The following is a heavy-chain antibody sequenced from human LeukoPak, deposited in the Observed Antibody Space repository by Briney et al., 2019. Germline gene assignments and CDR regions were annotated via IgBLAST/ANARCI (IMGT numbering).Heavy chain of an antibody. CDR2: IYSGGST. CDR3: AREGGYDDSSGYYYFDY. Sequence: GGSLRLSCAASGFTFSSNYTNWVRQAPGKGLEWVSVIYSGGSTYYADSVKGRFTISRDNSKNTLYLQMNSLRAEDTAVYYCAREGGYDDSSGYYYFDYWGQGTLVTVSS. J-gene: IGHJ4*02. D-gene: IGHD3-22*01. V-gene: IGHV3-53*01. CDR1: GFTFSSNY.